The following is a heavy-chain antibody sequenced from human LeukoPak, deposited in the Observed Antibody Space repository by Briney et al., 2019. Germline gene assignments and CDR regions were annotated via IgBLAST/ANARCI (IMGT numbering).Heavy chain of an antibody. CDR3: AGDYRGSLDY. J-gene: IGHJ4*02. CDR1: DGSISSYY. Sequence: SETLSLTCTVSDGSISSYYWSWIRQPAGKGLEWIGRIYTSGNTNYNPSLKSRVTISVDTSKNQFSLKLSSVTAADTAVYYCAGDYRGSLDYWGQGTLVTVSS. D-gene: IGHD4-11*01. CDR2: IYTSGNT. V-gene: IGHV4-4*07.